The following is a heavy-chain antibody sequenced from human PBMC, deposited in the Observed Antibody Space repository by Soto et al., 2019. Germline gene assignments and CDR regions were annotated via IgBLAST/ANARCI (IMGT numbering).Heavy chain of an antibody. Sequence: KPSETLSLTCAVSGGSISSNNWWIWVRQPPGKGLEWIGGIYHSGSTNYNPSFKSRGIISVDKSKNQFSLNLSSVTAADTAVYYCATRRDGSGSLDYWGHGTLVTVSS. CDR3: ATRRDGSGSLDY. D-gene: IGHD3-10*01. CDR1: GGSISSNNW. CDR2: IYHSGST. V-gene: IGHV4-4*02. J-gene: IGHJ4*01.